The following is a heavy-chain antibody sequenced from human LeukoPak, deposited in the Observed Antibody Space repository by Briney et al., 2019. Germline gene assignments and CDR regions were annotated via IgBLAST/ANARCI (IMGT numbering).Heavy chain of an antibody. CDR3: ARGPYITMIVVATAIGYFAY. Sequence: GGSLGLSCAASGFTFSSYEMNWVRQAPGKGLEWVSYISSSGSTIYYADSVKGRFTISRDNAKNSLYLQMNSLRAEDTAVYYCARGPYITMIVVATAIGYFAYWGQGTLVTVSS. J-gene: IGHJ4*02. CDR1: GFTFSSYE. V-gene: IGHV3-48*03. CDR2: ISSSGSTI. D-gene: IGHD3-22*01.